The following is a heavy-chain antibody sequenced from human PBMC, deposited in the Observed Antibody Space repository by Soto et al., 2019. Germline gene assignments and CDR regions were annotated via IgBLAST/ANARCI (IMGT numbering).Heavy chain of an antibody. V-gene: IGHV4-30-2*01. CDR3: AGMPYTSGLRFDP. D-gene: IGHD6-19*01. CDR1: GDSYSISTYS. CDR2: IYQSGVT. J-gene: IGHJ5*02. Sequence: SETLSLTCTMSGDSYSISTYSWSWIRPPPGKALQWIGFIYQSGVTCYNPSLESRVSISLDRSNNPCSLKLKSVTAADTAVYFCAGMPYTSGLRFDPWGPGTLVTVSS.